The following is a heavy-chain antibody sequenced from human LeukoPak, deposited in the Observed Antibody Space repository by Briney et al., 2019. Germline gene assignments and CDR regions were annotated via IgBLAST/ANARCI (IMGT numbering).Heavy chain of an antibody. CDR2: IYYSGST. J-gene: IGHJ4*02. D-gene: IGHD3-9*01. CDR3: ARGLYFDWFLFDY. CDR1: GGSISSSSYY. Sequence: ASETLSLTCTVSGGSISSSSYYWGWIRQSPGKGLEWTGSIYYSGSTYYNPSLKSRVTISVDTSKNQFSLKLSSVTAADTAVYYCARGLYFDWFLFDYWGQGTLVTVSS. V-gene: IGHV4-39*07.